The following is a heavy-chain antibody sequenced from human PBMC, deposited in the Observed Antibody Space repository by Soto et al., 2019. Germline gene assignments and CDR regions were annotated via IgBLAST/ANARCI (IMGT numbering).Heavy chain of an antibody. J-gene: IGHJ3*02. CDR2: IKQDGSEK. CDR3: ARITIGNRYCSGGSCPPAGAFDI. V-gene: IGHV3-7*01. Sequence: EVRLVESGGGLVQPGGSLRLSCAASGFTFSSYWMSWVRQAPGKGLEWVANIKQDGSEKYYVDSVKGRFTISRDNAKNSLYLQMNSLRAEDTAVYYCARITIGNRYCSGGSCPPAGAFDIWGQGTMVTVSS. CDR1: GFTFSSYW. D-gene: IGHD2-15*01.